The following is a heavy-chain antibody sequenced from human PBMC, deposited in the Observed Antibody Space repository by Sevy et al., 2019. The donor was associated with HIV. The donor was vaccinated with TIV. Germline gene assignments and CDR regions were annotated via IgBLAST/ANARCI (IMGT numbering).Heavy chain of an antibody. CDR3: AKVSTRSGWYSDRATYYFDY. CDR1: GFTFSSYG. Sequence: GGSLRLSCAASGFTFSSYGMHWVRQAPGKGLEWVAVISYDGSNKYYADSVKGRFTISRDNSKNTLYLQVNSLRAEDTAVYYCAKVSTRSGWYSDRATYYFDYWGQGTLVTVSS. V-gene: IGHV3-30*18. J-gene: IGHJ4*02. CDR2: ISYDGSNK. D-gene: IGHD6-19*01.